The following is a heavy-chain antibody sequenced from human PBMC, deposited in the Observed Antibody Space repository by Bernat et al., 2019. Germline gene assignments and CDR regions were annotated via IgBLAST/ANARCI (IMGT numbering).Heavy chain of an antibody. V-gene: IGHV3-30*18. Sequence: QVQLVESGGGVVQPGRSLRLSCAASGFTFSSYGMHWVRQAPGKGLEWVAVISYDGSNKYYADSVKGRFTIPRDNSKNTLYLQMNSLRAEDTAVYYCAKDLFFVAVAGIADPWGQGTLVTVSS. CDR1: GFTFSSYG. CDR3: AKDLFFVAVAGIADP. CDR2: ISYDGSNK. J-gene: IGHJ5*02. D-gene: IGHD6-19*01.